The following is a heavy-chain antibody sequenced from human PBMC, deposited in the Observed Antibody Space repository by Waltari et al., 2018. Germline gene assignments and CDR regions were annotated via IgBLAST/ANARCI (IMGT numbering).Heavy chain of an antibody. CDR1: GFAFSSYG. J-gene: IGHJ4*02. CDR3: ARVKFLEWLPQPAVLDY. Sequence: EVQLVESGGGLVQPGGSLRLSCAASGFAFSSYGMHWVRQAPGKGLVWVARINSGGTGTIYADSVKGRFTISRDNAKNTLHLQMNSLRVEDTAVYYCARVKFLEWLPQPAVLDYWGQGSLVTVSS. CDR2: INSGGTGT. D-gene: IGHD3-3*01. V-gene: IGHV3-74*01.